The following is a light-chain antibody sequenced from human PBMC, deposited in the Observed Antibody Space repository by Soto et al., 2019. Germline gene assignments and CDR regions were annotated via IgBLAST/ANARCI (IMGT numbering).Light chain of an antibody. Sequence: EIVLTQCPGTLSLSPGERATLSCRASQTVTNNYLAWYQQKPGLAPRLLIFGASSRATGIPDRFGGSGSGTDFTLTISSLEPEDFAVYYCQQYGSSPLFTFGPGTKVDFK. CDR3: QQYGSSPLFT. V-gene: IGKV3-20*01. CDR1: QTVTNNY. J-gene: IGKJ3*01. CDR2: GAS.